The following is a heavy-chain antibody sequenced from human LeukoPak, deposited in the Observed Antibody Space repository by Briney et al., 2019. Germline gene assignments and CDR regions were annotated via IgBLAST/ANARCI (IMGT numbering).Heavy chain of an antibody. CDR3: ARDYYDSSGWGYYFDY. Sequence: GGSLRLSCAASGFTFSSYSMNWVRQAPGKGLEWVSCISSSSSTTYYADSVKGRFTISRDNAKNSLYLQMNSLRAEDTAVYYCARDYYDSSGWGYYFDYWGQGTLVTVSS. CDR1: GFTFSSYS. V-gene: IGHV3-48*01. J-gene: IGHJ4*02. D-gene: IGHD3-22*01. CDR2: ISSSSSTT.